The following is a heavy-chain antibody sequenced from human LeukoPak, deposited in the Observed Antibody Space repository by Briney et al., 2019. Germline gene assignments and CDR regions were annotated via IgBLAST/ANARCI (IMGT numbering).Heavy chain of an antibody. Sequence: GGSLRLSCAASGFTFSSYAMSWVRQAPGKGLEWVSAISGSGGSTHYADSVKGRFTISRDNSKNTLYLQMNSLRAEDTAVYYCAKPPLPVVTEFFDYWGQGTLVTVSS. D-gene: IGHD2-21*02. CDR3: AKPPLPVVTEFFDY. CDR1: GFTFSSYA. V-gene: IGHV3-23*01. CDR2: ISGSGGST. J-gene: IGHJ4*02.